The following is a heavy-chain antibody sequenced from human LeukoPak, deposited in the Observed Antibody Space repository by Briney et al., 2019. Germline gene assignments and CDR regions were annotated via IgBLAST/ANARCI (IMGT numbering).Heavy chain of an antibody. J-gene: IGHJ2*01. CDR1: GGSISSYY. Sequence: SETLSLTCTVSGGSISSYYWSWIRQPPGKGLEWIGYIYYSGSTNYNPSLKSRVTISVDTSKNQFSLKLSSVTAADTAVYYCARVIKLRYFDWLLPEDWYFDLWGRGTLVTVSS. CDR2: IYYSGST. CDR3: ARVIKLRYFDWLLPEDWYFDL. D-gene: IGHD3-9*01. V-gene: IGHV4-59*12.